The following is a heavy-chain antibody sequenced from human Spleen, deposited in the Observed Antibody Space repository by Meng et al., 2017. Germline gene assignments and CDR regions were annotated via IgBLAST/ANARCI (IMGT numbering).Heavy chain of an antibody. V-gene: IGHV1-2*02. CDR3: AKDPEGVGGLLAENFQH. J-gene: IGHJ1*01. Sequence: ASVKVSCKASGYTFTGYYMHWVRQAPGQGLEWMGWINPNSGATHFAQKFQGRVTVTRDTSISTVYMELSRLRSDDTAVYYCAKDPEGVGGLLAENFQHWGHGTLVTVSS. CDR2: INPNSGAT. CDR1: GYTFTGYY. D-gene: IGHD1-26*01.